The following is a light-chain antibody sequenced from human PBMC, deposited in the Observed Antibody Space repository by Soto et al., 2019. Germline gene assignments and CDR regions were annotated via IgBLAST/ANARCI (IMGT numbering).Light chain of an antibody. CDR1: SSDVCGYNY. Sequence: QSALTQPPSASGSPGQSVTISCTGTSSDVCGYNYVSWYQQHPGKAPKLMSYEVSKRPSGVPDRFSGSKSGNTASLTVSGLQAEDEADYYCSSYAGSNNVVFGGGTKVTVL. CDR2: EVS. J-gene: IGLJ2*01. V-gene: IGLV2-8*01. CDR3: SSYAGSNNVV.